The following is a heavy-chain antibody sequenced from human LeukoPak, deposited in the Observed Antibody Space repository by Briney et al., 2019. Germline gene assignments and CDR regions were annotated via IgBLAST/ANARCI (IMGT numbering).Heavy chain of an antibody. V-gene: IGHV1-18*01. J-gene: IGHJ4*02. CDR1: GYTFTSYG. D-gene: IGHD5-18*01. Sequence: ASVKVSCKASGYTFTSYGISWVRQAPGQGLEWMGWISAYNGNTNYAQKLQGRVTMTTDRSTSTAYMELRSLRSDDTAVYYCARATRGYSYGYLFYWGQGTLVTVSS. CDR3: ARATRGYSYGYLFY. CDR2: ISAYNGNT.